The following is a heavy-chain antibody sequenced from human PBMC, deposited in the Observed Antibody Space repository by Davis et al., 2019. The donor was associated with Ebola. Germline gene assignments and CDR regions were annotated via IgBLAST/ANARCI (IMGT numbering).Heavy chain of an antibody. CDR1: GGSTTTYF. Sequence: PSETLSLTCTVSGGSTTTYFWSWIRQPPGKGLEWVGYIHHSGSANSNPSLKSRVTFSIDTSKSQVSLKLTSVTAADTAVYYCARDTRPCGGDCYDDTFDMWGQGTMVIVSS. J-gene: IGHJ3*02. CDR3: ARDTRPCGGDCYDDTFDM. CDR2: IHHSGSA. D-gene: IGHD2-21*01. V-gene: IGHV4-59*12.